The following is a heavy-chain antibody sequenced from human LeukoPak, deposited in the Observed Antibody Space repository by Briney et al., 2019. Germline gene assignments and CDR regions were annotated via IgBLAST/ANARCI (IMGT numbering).Heavy chain of an antibody. CDR2: IYTSGST. D-gene: IGHD4-23*01. CDR3: ARDGADPDYGGNSVYYYYYYMDV. J-gene: IGHJ6*03. CDR1: GGSISSYY. Sequence: KPSETPSLTCTVSGGSISSYYWSWIRQPAGKGLEWIGRIYTSGSTNYNPPLKSRVTMSVDTSKNQFSLKLSSVTAADTAVYYCARDGADPDYGGNSVYYYYYYMDVWGKGTTVTVSS. V-gene: IGHV4-4*07.